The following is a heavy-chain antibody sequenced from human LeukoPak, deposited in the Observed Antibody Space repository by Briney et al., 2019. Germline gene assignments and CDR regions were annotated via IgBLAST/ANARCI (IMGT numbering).Heavy chain of an antibody. V-gene: IGHV5-51*01. CDR3: ARHLRLWQNWFDP. CDR1: GYRFTNYW. CDR2: IYPSDSDI. Sequence: GESLKISCKGSGYRFTNYWIGWVRQMPGKGLEWMGIIYPSDSDIRYSPSFQGHVTISADKSSSTAYLQWSSLKASDTAMYYCARHLRLWQNWFDPWGQGTLVTVSS. D-gene: IGHD5-18*01. J-gene: IGHJ5*02.